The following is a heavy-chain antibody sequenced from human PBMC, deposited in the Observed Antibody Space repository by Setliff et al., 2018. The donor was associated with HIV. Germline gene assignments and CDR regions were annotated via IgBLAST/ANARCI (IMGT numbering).Heavy chain of an antibody. CDR2: IYTSGST. J-gene: IGHJ3*02. D-gene: IGHD6-6*01. CDR3: ARREYSSSSGGAAFDI. CDR1: GGSISSYY. V-gene: IGHV4-4*09. Sequence: PSETLSLTCTVSGGSISSYYWSWIWQPPGKGLEWIGYIYTSGSTNYNPSLKSRVTISVDTSKNQFSLKLSSVTAADTAVYYCARREYSSSSGGAAFDIWGQGTMVTVSS.